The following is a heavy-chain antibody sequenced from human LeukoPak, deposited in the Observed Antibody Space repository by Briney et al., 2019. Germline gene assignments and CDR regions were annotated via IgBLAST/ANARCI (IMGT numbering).Heavy chain of an antibody. Sequence: SGGSLRHSCVASGFTFSSYSMNWVRQAPGKGLEWLSYVSTDSAYTNYAGSVKGRFTISRDNAKSSLYLQLNSLTAEDTAVYYCTREDNWYFDLWGRGTLVTVSS. J-gene: IGHJ2*01. V-gene: IGHV3-21*05. CDR2: VSTDSAYT. CDR1: GFTFSSYS. CDR3: TREDNWYFDL.